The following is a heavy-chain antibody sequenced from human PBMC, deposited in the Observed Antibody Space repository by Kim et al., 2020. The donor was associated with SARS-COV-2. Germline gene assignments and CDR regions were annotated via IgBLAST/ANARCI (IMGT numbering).Heavy chain of an antibody. Sequence: SETLSLTCAVYGGSFSGYYWSWIRQPPGKGLEWIGEINHSGSTNYNPSLKSRVTISVDTSKNQFSLKLSSVTAADTAVYYCARASNYGDQRHGMDVWGQG. D-gene: IGHD4-17*01. CDR1: GGSFSGYY. V-gene: IGHV4-34*01. CDR3: ARASNYGDQRHGMDV. CDR2: INHSGST. J-gene: IGHJ6*02.